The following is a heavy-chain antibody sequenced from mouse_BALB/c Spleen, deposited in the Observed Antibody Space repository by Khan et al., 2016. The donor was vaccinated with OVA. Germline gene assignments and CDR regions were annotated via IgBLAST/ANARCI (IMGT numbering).Heavy chain of an antibody. CDR3: ATLYGNAFAF. V-gene: IGHV14-3*02. D-gene: IGHD2-1*01. J-gene: IGHJ3*01. Sequence: EVKLEESGAELVKPGASVKLSCSASGFNIKDTYIHWMKQRPEQGLEWIGRIDPPNDDSKYGPKFQAKATLTAETSSNTAYLQLSSLTSEDTAVYYCATLYGNAFAFWGQGTLVSVSA. CDR2: IDPPNDDS. CDR1: GFNIKDTY.